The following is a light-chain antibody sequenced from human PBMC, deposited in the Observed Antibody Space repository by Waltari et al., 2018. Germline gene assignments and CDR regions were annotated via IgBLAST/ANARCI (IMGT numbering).Light chain of an antibody. CDR3: QVWDTDTDHYV. J-gene: IGLJ1*01. CDR2: DDT. CDR1: KIGSKG. Sequence: SYVLTQPPSVSVAPGQTARITCGGNKIGSKGVQWYQQKTGQAPILGVYDDTGRPSGIPERGTGSKSGNTATLTISKVEAGDEADYFCQVWDTDTDHYVFGPGTTVTVL. V-gene: IGLV3-21*02.